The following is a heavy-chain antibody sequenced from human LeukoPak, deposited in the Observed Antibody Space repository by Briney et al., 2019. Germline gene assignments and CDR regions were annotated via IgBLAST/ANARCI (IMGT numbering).Heavy chain of an antibody. V-gene: IGHV1-69*04. CDR3: ARSNYYGSGSSPHYYYGMDV. CDR2: IIPILGIA. Sequence: SVKVSCKASGGTFSSYAISWVRQAPGQGLERMGRIIPILGIANYAQKFQGRVTITADKSTNTAYMELSSLRSEDTAVYYCARSNYYGSGSSPHYYYGMDVWGQGTTVTVSS. J-gene: IGHJ6*02. D-gene: IGHD3-10*01. CDR1: GGTFSSYA.